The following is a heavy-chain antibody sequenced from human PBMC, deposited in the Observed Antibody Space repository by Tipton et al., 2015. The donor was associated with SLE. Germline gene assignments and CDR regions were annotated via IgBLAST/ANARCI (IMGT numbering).Heavy chain of an antibody. CDR3: AKDWDGDNVWGTVGMDV. V-gene: IGHV3-7*03. CDR2: INEDESEI. J-gene: IGHJ6*02. CDR1: GFTFSSYW. Sequence: GSLRLSCAGSGFTFSSYWMTWVRQAPGKGLEWVAHINEDESEIFYVDSVKGRFTISRDRFKNTLFLQMNSLRAEDTAVYYCAKDWDGDNVWGTVGMDVWGQGTTVTVSS. D-gene: IGHD3-16*01.